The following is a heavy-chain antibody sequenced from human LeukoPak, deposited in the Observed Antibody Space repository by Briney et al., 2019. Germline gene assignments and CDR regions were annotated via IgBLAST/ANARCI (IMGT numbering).Heavy chain of an antibody. J-gene: IGHJ4*02. V-gene: IGHV3-20*04. CDR2: INWNGDRI. CDR3: ARDSRTYYDVLSGYYI. Sequence: PGGSLRLSCAVSGLTFSNYGLSWVRQAPGKGLEGVSGINWNGDRIDYADSVKGRFTISRDNAKNSLYLQMNSLRAEDTALYYCARDSRTYYDVLSGYYIRGQGTLVTVSS. D-gene: IGHD3-3*01. CDR1: GLTFSNYG.